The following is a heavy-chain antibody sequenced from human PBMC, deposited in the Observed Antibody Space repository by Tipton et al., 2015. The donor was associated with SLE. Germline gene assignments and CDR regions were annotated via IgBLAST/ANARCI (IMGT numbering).Heavy chain of an antibody. CDR2: IYHSGIT. V-gene: IGHV4-59*01. Sequence: TLSLTCTVSGGSIRSYYWTWIRQPPGKRLEWIAYIYHSGITNYNPSLQSRVTISVDTSKNQFSLKLTSVTAADTAVYYCARGPPFMEWERNWFDPWGQGTQVTVSS. D-gene: IGHD3-3*02. J-gene: IGHJ5*02. CDR1: GGSIRSYY. CDR3: ARGPPFMEWERNWFDP.